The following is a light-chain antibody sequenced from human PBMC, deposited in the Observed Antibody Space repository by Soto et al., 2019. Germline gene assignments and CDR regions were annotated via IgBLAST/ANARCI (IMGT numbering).Light chain of an antibody. CDR2: GAS. V-gene: IGKV3-20*01. Sequence: STQSPCNLSLSPEERATLSCRASQSVSSSYLAWYQQKPGQAPRLVISGASSRTSGIPDRFSASGSGTDFTLTISGLEPEDFAVYYCQQYGSSSITFGQGTRMEIK. CDR3: QQYGSSSIT. J-gene: IGKJ5*01. CDR1: QSVSSSY.